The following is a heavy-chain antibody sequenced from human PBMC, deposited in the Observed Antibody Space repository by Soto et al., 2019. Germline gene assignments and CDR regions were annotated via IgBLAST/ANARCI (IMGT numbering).Heavy chain of an antibody. V-gene: IGHV3-48*01. J-gene: IGHJ4*02. Sequence: EVQLVESGGGLVQPGGSLRLSCAASGFTFSSYSMNWVRQAPGKGLEWVSYISSSSSTIYYADSVKGRFTISRDNAKNSLYLQMNSLRAEDTAVYYCASPNGGNVRQPLDYWGQGTLVTVSS. D-gene: IGHD2-15*01. CDR1: GFTFSSYS. CDR3: ASPNGGNVRQPLDY. CDR2: ISSSSSTI.